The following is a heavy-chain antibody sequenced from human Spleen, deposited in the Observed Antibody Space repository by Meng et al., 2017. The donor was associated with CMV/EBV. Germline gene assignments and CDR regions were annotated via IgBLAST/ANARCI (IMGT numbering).Heavy chain of an antibody. J-gene: IGHJ4*02. Sequence: GGSLRLSCVASGFTFSSYAMHWVRQAPGKGLEWVAVISYDGSNKYYADSVKGRFTISRDNSKNTLYLQMNSLRAEDTAVYYCASLGELSFDYWGQGTLVTVSS. CDR1: GFTFSSYA. D-gene: IGHD3-16*02. CDR2: ISYDGSNK. CDR3: ASLGELSFDY. V-gene: IGHV3-30*04.